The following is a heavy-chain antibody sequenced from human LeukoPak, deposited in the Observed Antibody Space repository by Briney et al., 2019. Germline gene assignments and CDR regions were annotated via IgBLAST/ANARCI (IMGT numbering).Heavy chain of an antibody. CDR1: GFTWADFS. CDR3: SRARTGTWLDP. Sequence: RCMTLACRAAGFTWADFSMAVVGQASRKDLEWVGFIRSKDYGGTTEYAASVKGRITISRDDSKNIAYLQMNSLKTEDTAVYYCSRARTGTWLDPWGQGTLVTVSS. CDR2: IRSKDYGGTT. V-gene: IGHV3-49*04. D-gene: IGHD6-6*01. J-gene: IGHJ5*02.